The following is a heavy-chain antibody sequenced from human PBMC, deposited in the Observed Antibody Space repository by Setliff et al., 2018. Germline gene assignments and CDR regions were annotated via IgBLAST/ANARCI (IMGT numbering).Heavy chain of an antibody. J-gene: IGHJ4*02. CDR3: ARDADYYDSSENPIVDY. CDR1: GYTFTDYG. CDR2: ISPHSGKS. Sequence: ASVKVSCKASGYTFTDYGVSWVRQAPGLGLEWVGWISPHSGKSYSAPKFQGRVTMTTDTSTSTAYMDLRSLRSDDTAVYYCARDADYYDSSENPIVDYWGQGTLVTVS. V-gene: IGHV1-18*01. D-gene: IGHD3-22*01.